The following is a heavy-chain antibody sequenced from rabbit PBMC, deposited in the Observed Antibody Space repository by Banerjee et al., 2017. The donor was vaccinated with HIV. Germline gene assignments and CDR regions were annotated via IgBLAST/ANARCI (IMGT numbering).Heavy chain of an antibody. CDR3: ARKEWYGGSGYPDL. V-gene: IGHV1S45*01. CDR2: IDAGSSGGT. Sequence: QQQLEESGGGLVQPEGSLTLTCKASGIDFSSYYYMCCVRPAPGKGLEWIGCIDAGSSGGTYYARWAKGRFTISKTSSTTVTLQMTSLTAADTATYFCARKEWYGGSGYPDLWGQGTLVTVS. CDR1: GIDFSSYYY. D-gene: IGHD8-1*01. J-gene: IGHJ4*01.